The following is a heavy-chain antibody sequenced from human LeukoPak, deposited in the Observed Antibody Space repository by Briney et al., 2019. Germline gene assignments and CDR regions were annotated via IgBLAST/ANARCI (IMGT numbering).Heavy chain of an antibody. Sequence: GRSLRLSCVGTGFTFSNYPMNWVRQAPGKGLEWVSHISRDGNSESTVDAPRGRFATSRDNAKNTLFLLINSLRVEDTAVYYCARDSVDGPFVISLDLWGQGALVTASS. V-gene: IGHV3-48*03. CDR1: GFTFSNYP. CDR3: ARDSVDGPFVISLDL. D-gene: IGHD3-10*01. CDR2: ISRDGNSE. J-gene: IGHJ4*02.